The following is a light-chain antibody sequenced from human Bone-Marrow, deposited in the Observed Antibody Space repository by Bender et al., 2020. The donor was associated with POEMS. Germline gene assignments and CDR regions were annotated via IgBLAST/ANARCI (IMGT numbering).Light chain of an antibody. V-gene: IGLV1-50*01. CDR3: VAWDASLNGWV. CDR1: SSNIGANYD. CDR2: SNS. J-gene: IGLJ3*02. Sequence: QSVLTQPPSVSGAPGQRVTISCTGSSSNIGANYDVHWYQQLPGRAPKLLINSNSNRPSGVSDRFSGSKSGTSASLAITGLQSDDEAIYFCVAWDASLNGWVFGGGTKLTVL.